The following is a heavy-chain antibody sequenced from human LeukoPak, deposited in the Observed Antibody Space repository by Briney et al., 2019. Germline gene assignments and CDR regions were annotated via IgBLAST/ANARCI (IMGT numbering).Heavy chain of an antibody. CDR1: GFTFSSYA. J-gene: IGHJ4*02. Sequence: GGSLRLSCAASGFTFSSYAMHCVRQAPGKGLEWVAVISYDGSNKYYADSVKGRFTISRDNSKNTLYLQMNSLRAEDTAVYYCARDLYEDSSWYPSYYFGYWGQGTLVTVSS. V-gene: IGHV3-30-3*01. CDR3: ARDLYEDSSWYPSYYFGY. CDR2: ISYDGSNK. D-gene: IGHD6-13*01.